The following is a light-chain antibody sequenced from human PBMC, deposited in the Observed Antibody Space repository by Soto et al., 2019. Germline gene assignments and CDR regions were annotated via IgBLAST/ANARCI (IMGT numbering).Light chain of an antibody. Sequence: QSVLTQPPSVSDAPRQRVTISCSGSRSNIGDNAVSWYQHLPGKAPKLLIYYDDLLPSGVSDRFSGSKSGTSASLAISGLQSEDEADYYCAAWDDSLNGVVFGGGTKLTVL. CDR3: AAWDDSLNGVV. CDR2: YDD. J-gene: IGLJ2*01. V-gene: IGLV1-36*01. CDR1: RSNIGDNA.